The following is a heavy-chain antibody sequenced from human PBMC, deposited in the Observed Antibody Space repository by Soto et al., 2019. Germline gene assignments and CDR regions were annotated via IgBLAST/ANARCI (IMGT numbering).Heavy chain of an antibody. J-gene: IGHJ4*02. Sequence: QVQLVQSGAEVGNPGASVKVSCKASGYTFTSYGLNWVRQAPGQGLEWMGWISAYNDNTYYAQKVQGRVILTIDTSTSTGSMELRSLISDDTAVYYCARGQIQSDFDYWGQGSLVTVSS. CDR1: GYTFTSYG. CDR2: ISAYNDNT. D-gene: IGHD3-3*01. V-gene: IGHV1-18*04. CDR3: ARGQIQSDFDY.